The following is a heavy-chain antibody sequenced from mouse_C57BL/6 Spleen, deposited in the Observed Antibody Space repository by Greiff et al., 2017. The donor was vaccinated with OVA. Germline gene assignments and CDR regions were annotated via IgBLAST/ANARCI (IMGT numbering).Heavy chain of an antibody. D-gene: IGHD4-1*01. Sequence: QVQLQQSGAELVRPGASVKLSCKASGYTFTDYYINWVKQRPGQGLEWIARIYPGSGNTYYNEKFKGKATLTAEKSSSTAYMQLSSLTSEDSAVYFCERVDGTRNYFDYWGQGTTLTVSS. CDR1: GYTFTDYY. V-gene: IGHV1-76*01. CDR3: ERVDGTRNYFDY. CDR2: IYPGSGNT. J-gene: IGHJ2*01.